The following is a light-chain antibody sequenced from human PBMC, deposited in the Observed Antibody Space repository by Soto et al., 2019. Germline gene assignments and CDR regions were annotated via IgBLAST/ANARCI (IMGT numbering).Light chain of an antibody. CDR2: KAS. Sequence: DIQMTQSPSTLSASIGDRVTITCRASQSIRRWLAWYQQKPGKAPKLLIYKASSLESGVPSRFSGSGSGTEFTLSINSLQPDDFATYFCQQYNAYPLTVGGGTKVEIK. V-gene: IGKV1-5*03. J-gene: IGKJ4*01. CDR3: QQYNAYPLT. CDR1: QSIRRW.